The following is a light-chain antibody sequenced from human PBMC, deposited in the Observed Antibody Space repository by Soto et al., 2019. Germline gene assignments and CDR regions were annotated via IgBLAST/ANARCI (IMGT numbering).Light chain of an antibody. J-gene: IGKJ1*01. CDR2: DAS. V-gene: IGKV1-5*01. CDR1: HSISRW. CDR3: QQYDNYWGT. Sequence: DIQMTQSPSTLSASVGDRGTITCRAIHSISRWLAWDQQKPGKAPMLLISDASSMNSGVASRFSGSGSGTDPTLTISSLEPDDFAAYYCQQYDNYWGTFGQGTKVEIK.